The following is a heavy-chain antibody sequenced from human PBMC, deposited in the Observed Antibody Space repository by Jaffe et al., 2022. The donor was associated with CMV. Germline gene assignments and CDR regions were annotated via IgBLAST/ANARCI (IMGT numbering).Heavy chain of an antibody. V-gene: IGHV5-10-1*03. D-gene: IGHD6-25*01. Sequence: EVQLVQAGAELKKPGESLRISCKASGYDFTKYWIIWVRQMPGKGLEWMGRIDPSDSYVNYSPSFQGHVTISIDKSINTGYLHWRSLKASDTAIYYCARLQYTSGYESYHFDHWGQGTLVTVSS. CDR1: GYDFTKYW. J-gene: IGHJ4*02. CDR3: ARLQYTSGYESYHFDH. CDR2: IDPSDSYV.